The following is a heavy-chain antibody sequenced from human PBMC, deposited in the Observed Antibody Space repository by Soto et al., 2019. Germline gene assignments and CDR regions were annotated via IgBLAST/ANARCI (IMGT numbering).Heavy chain of an antibody. V-gene: IGHV1-8*01. CDR3: ARVKSYDILTGYSTWFDP. CDR2: MDPNSGNT. D-gene: IGHD3-9*01. Sequence: QVQLEQSEAEVKKPGASVKVSCKASGYTFTSYDINWVRQATGQGLEWMGWMDPNSGNTGYAQNFQGRVTMTRNTSISTAYMELSSLRSEDTAVYYCARVKSYDILTGYSTWFDPWGQGTLVTVSS. J-gene: IGHJ5*02. CDR1: GYTFTSYD.